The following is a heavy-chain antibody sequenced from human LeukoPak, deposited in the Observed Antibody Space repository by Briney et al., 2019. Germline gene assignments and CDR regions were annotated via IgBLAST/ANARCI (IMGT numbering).Heavy chain of an antibody. D-gene: IGHD3-22*01. J-gene: IGHJ4*02. CDR2: IYSGGST. CDR3: AKDGFDYYDSSGYYYFDY. CDR1: GFIVSSNC. Sequence: PGGSLRLSCAASGFIVSSNCMTWVRQAPGKGLEWVSVIYSGGSTKYADSVKGRFTISRDNSKNTLYLQMYSLRADDTAVYYCAKDGFDYYDSSGYYYFDYWGQGTLVTVSS. V-gene: IGHV3-53*01.